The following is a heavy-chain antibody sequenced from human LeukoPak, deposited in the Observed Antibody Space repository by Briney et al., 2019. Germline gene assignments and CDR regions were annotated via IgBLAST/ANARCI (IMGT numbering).Heavy chain of an antibody. CDR2: MNPNSGNT. D-gene: IGHD3-16*02. CDR1: GYTFTSYD. V-gene: IGHV1-8*01. J-gene: IGHJ4*02. Sequence: ASVKVSCKASGYTFTSYDINWVRQATGQGLEWMGWMNPNSGNTGYAQKFQGRVTMTRNTSISTAYMELSSLRSEDTAVYYCARGREYDYVWGSYRPMPPDYWGQGTLVTVSS. CDR3: ARGREYDYVWGSYRPMPPDY.